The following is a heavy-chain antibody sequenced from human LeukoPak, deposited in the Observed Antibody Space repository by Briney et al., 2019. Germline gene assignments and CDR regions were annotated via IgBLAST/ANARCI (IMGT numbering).Heavy chain of an antibody. V-gene: IGHV3-7*01. CDR3: ARDRVVCSGGTCSLSGLDV. Sequence: GGSLRLSCAASGFTFSSYWMSWVRQAPGKGLEWVANIRQDGSVQNLKGRFTISRDNPKNSVYLQMSSLRAEDTAVYYCARDRVVCSGGTCSLSGLDVWGQGTTVTVSS. D-gene: IGHD2-15*01. CDR1: GFTFSSYW. J-gene: IGHJ6*02. CDR2: IRQDG.